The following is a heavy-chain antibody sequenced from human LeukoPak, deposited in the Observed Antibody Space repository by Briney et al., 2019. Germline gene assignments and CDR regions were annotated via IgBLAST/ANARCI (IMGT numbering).Heavy chain of an antibody. Sequence: SGTLSLTCAVSGGSISSSHWWSWVRQSPGKGLEWIGQIYHNGSTNYKPSLKSRLTISMDKSKNQLSLKLRFVTAADTAVYYCARDGGGNDCWGQGILVTVSS. CDR2: IYHNGST. V-gene: IGHV4-4*02. D-gene: IGHD3-10*01. CDR3: ARDGGGNDC. CDR1: GGSISSSHW. J-gene: IGHJ4*02.